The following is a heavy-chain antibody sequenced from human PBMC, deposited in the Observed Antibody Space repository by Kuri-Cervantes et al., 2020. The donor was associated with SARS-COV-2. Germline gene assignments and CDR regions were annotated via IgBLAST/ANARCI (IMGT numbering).Heavy chain of an antibody. J-gene: IGHJ6*03. CDR3: ARAYGFLRYIYYMDV. CDR1: GGSFSGYY. CDR2: INHSGST. V-gene: IGHV4-34*01. D-gene: IGHD4-17*01. Sequence: SETLSLTCAVYGGSFSGYYWSWIRQPPGKGLEWMGEINHSGSTNYNPSLKSRGTISVDTSSKQFSLHLGSVTAADTAVYYCARAYGFLRYIYYMDVWGRGTTVTVSS.